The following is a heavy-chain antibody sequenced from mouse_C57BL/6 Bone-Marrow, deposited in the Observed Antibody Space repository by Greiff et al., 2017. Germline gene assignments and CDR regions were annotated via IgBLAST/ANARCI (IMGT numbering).Heavy chain of an antibody. J-gene: IGHJ3*01. Sequence: EVQLQQSVAELVRPGASVKLSCTASGFNIKNTYMHWVKQRPEQGLEWIGRIDPANGNTKYTPKFQGKATITADTSSNTAYLQLSSLTSEDTAIYYCAVGVKLCLAWFAYWGQGTLVTVSA. V-gene: IGHV14-3*01. CDR1: GFNIKNTY. CDR2: IDPANGNT. D-gene: IGHD1-1*02. CDR3: AVGVKLCLAWFAY.